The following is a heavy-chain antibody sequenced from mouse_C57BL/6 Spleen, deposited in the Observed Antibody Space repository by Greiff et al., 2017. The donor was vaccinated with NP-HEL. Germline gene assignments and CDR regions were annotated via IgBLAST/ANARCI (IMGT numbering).Heavy chain of an antibody. Sequence: GISDTSYNQKFKGKAKLTAVTSASTAYMELRSLTNEDSAVYNCTRIGGYSNFFDDWGQGTTLTVSS. J-gene: IGHJ2*01. D-gene: IGHD2-5*01. CDR2: GISDT. V-gene: IGHV1-5*01. CDR3: TRIGGYSNFFDD.